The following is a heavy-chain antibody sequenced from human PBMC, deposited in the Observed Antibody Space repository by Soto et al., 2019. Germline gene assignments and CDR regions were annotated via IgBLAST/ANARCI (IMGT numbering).Heavy chain of an antibody. J-gene: IGHJ6*02. CDR2: IYWDDDK. V-gene: IGHV2-5*02. CDR3: IQSRCGVDCLQSYASYYYYGMDV. Sequence: QSTLKESGPTLVKPTQTLTLTCTFSAFSLSTGGVGVGWIRQPPGKALEWLALIYWDDDKRYSPSLRSRLTITKDTSKNQVVLTMTNMDPVDTATYYCIQSRCGVDCLQSYASYYYYGMDVWGQGTTVTVSS. CDR1: AFSLSTGGVG. D-gene: IGHD2-21*02.